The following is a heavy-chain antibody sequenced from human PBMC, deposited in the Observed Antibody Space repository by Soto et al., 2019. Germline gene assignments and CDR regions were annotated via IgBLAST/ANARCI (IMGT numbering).Heavy chain of an antibody. J-gene: IGHJ5*01. V-gene: IGHV3-23*01. D-gene: IGHD3-22*01. Sequence: TGGSLRLSYAASGLTFSSNAMSWVRQAPGKGLEWVSGISDSGGSTYYADSVKGRFTISRDNSKNTLYLQMNSLRAEDTAVYYCAKDESRVVVPDNWFDSWGQGTLVTVSS. CDR3: AKDESRVVVPDNWFDS. CDR1: GLTFSSNA. CDR2: ISDSGGST.